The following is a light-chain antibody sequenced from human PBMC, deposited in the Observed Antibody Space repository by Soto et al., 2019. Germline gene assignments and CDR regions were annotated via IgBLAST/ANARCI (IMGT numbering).Light chain of an antibody. CDR2: EAS. CDR3: QHLNRHPIT. J-gene: IGKJ5*01. CDR1: QPIISL. V-gene: IGKV1-5*01. Sequence: DIQVPQAPPTLSTSVGDRVTITCRASQPIISLLAWYHHKPGKAPNPLICEASKLESGVPSRFSGSGSGTEFTLTISSLQPDQFAPYDCQHLNRHPITSGQRTRLEIK.